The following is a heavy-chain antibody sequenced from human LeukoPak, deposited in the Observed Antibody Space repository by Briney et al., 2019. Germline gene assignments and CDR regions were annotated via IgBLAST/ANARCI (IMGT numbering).Heavy chain of an antibody. CDR1: GFRFSGYS. V-gene: IGHV3-30*04. J-gene: IGHJ6*02. CDR2: TSKDGTNK. CDR3: ARVGGYYFYYAMDV. Sequence: GGSLRLSCAASGFRFSGYSMHWVRQPPGKGLEWVAVTSKDGTNKYYADSVKGRFTISRDNSQNTLYLQMDTLRPEDTAVYYCARVGGYYFYYAMDVWGQGTTVTVSS.